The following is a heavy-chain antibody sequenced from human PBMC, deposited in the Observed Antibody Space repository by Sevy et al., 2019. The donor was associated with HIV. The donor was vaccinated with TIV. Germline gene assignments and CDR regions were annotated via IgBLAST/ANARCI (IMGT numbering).Heavy chain of an antibody. J-gene: IGHJ6*02. Sequence: GGSLRLSCAASGFTFSDYYMSWIRQAPGKGLEWVSYISSSGSTIYYADSVKGRFTISRDNAKNSLYLQMYSLRAEDTAVYYCARDRADCSSTSCYNSREPYYYGMDVWGQGTTVTVSS. D-gene: IGHD2-2*02. CDR3: ARDRADCSSTSCYNSREPYYYGMDV. V-gene: IGHV3-11*01. CDR2: ISSSGSTI. CDR1: GFTFSDYY.